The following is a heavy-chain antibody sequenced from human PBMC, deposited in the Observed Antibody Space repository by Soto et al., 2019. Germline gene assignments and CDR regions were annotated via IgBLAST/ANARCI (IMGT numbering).Heavy chain of an antibody. CDR1: GYSFTSYW. CDR2: IYPGDSDI. V-gene: IGHV5-51*01. CDR3: ARHYYYDISYYYPTNTHLPLDY. J-gene: IGHJ4*02. D-gene: IGHD3-22*01. Sequence: GESLKISCKGSGYSFTSYWIAWVRQVPGKGLELMGVIYPGDSDIRYSPSFQGQVTISADKSISTAYLQWSSLKASDSAMYFCARHYYYDISYYYPTNTHLPLDYWGQGTLVTGSS.